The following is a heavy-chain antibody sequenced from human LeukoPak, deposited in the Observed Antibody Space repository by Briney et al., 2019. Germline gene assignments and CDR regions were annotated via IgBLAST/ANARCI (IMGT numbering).Heavy chain of an antibody. D-gene: IGHD2-2*01. Sequence: PSETLSLTCTVSGGSISSSSYYWGWIRQPPGKGLEWIGTIYYSGTTYYNPSLKSRVTISVDTSKNQFSLNLSSVTAADTAVYYCARDQWGYCSSTSCSQPLGVYEHRYYYYYMDVWGKGTTVTISS. CDR2: IYYSGTT. V-gene: IGHV4-39*07. CDR1: GGSISSSSYY. J-gene: IGHJ6*03. CDR3: ARDQWGYCSSTSCSQPLGVYEHRYYYYYMDV.